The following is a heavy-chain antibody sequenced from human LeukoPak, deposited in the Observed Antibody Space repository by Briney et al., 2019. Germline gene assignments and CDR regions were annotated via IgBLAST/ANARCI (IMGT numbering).Heavy chain of an antibody. CDR2: ISGSGGST. D-gene: IGHD3-10*01. CDR3: AKVQVGDSGSGNDAFDI. CDR1: GFTFSSYA. J-gene: IGHJ3*02. V-gene: IGHV3-23*01. Sequence: PGGSLRLSCAASGFTFSSYAMSWVRQAPGKGLEWVSAISGSGGSTYYADSVKGRFTIFRDNSKNTLYLQMNSLRAEDTAIYYCAKVQVGDSGSGNDAFDIWGQGTMVTVSS.